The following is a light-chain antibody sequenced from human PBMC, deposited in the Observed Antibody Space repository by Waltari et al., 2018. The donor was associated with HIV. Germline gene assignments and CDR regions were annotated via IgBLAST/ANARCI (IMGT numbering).Light chain of an antibody. CDR2: DVS. CDR3: CSYAATYTV. CDR1: NYNR. V-gene: IGLV2-11*01. J-gene: IGLJ1*01. Sequence: QSPLTQPPSVSGSPGQSVTISCTGTNYNRVSWYQQHPDKAPKLIVFDVSQRPSGVPDRFSASASGNTASLTISGLQADDEADYYCCSYAATYTVFGTGTEVTVL.